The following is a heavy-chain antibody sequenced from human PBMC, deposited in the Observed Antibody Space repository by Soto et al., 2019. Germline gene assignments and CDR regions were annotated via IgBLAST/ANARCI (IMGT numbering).Heavy chain of an antibody. CDR2: VSHSGST. CDR3: ARDAGGLRLGELSLYGEKDSFDI. CDR1: GGSFSGYY. Sequence: VRLQQWGAGLLKPSETLSLTCAVYGGSFSGYYWSWVRQPPGKGLEWIGDVSHSGSTKYNASLKNRVTISVDTSTDQFSLKLSSVTAADTAIYYCARDAGGLRLGELSLYGEKDSFDIWDEGALVTVSS. D-gene: IGHD3-16*01. V-gene: IGHV4-34*01. J-gene: IGHJ3*02.